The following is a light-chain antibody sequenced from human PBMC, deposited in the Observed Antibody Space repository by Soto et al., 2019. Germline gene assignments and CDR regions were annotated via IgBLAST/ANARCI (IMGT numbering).Light chain of an antibody. CDR3: QQYGSSPFT. CDR1: QSVSSSY. Sequence: EIVLTQSPGTLSLSPGERATLSCRASQSVSSSYLAWYQQKPGQAPRLLIYGASSRATGIPDRFSGSGSGTDFTLTISRLEPEDVAGYSCQQYGSSPFTFGPGTKVDIK. CDR2: GAS. J-gene: IGKJ3*01. V-gene: IGKV3-20*01.